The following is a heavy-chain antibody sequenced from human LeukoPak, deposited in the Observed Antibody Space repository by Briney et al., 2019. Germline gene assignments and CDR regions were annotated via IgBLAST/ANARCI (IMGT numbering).Heavy chain of an antibody. CDR3: AKECQPNWFDP. V-gene: IGHV3-30*02. D-gene: IGHD2-2*01. CDR2: IPYDGSNK. Sequence: PGGSLRLSCAASGFTFSNYGMHWVRQTAGKGLEWVAFIPYDGSNKYYADSVKGRFTISRDNSRNTLYLQMNSLRAEDTAVYYCAKECQPNWFDPWGQGTLVTLSS. CDR1: GFTFSNYG. J-gene: IGHJ5*02.